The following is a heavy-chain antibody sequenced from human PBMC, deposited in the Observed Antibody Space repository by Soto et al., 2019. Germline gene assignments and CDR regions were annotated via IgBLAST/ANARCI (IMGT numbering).Heavy chain of an antibody. CDR3: AREGILFSGVIGFYGMDV. CDR2: INPSSGNT. V-gene: IGHV1-8*01. CDR1: GYRFTRHD. Sequence: QVQLVQSGAEVKKPEASETVSCKASGYRFTRHDINWERQAPGQGLEWMGWINPSSGNTGYAQRFLGRLTMTTDASTCTAYMELSGLKSDDTAIYYCAREGILFSGVIGFYGMDVWGQGTTVTVPS. J-gene: IGHJ6*02. D-gene: IGHD3-3*01.